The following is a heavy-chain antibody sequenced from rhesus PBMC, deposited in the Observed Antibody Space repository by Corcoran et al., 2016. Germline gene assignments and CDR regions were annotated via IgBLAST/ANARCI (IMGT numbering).Heavy chain of an antibody. V-gene: IGHV4S10*01. D-gene: IGHD1-32*01. J-gene: IGHJ4*01. CDR1: GGSISDNYR. CDR3: ARGGMDY. CDR2: IYGSSTTT. Sequence: QVQLQESGPGVVKPSETLSLTCAVSGGSISDNYRWSWLRQPPGKGLEWIGYIYGSSTTTNHNPSLKSRVTIAKDTSKNQFSLKLRSVTAADTAVYYCARGGMDYWGQGVLVTVSS.